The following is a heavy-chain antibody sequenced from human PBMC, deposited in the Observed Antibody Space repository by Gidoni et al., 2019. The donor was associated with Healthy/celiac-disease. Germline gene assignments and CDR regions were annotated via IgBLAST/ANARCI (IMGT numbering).Heavy chain of an antibody. CDR1: GFTFSSSG. Sequence: QVQLVESGGGVVQPGRSLRLSCAASGFTFSSSGIHWGRQAPGKGLAGVAVIPYDGSNKYYADSVKGRFTISRDNSKNTLYLQMNSLRAEDTAVYYCAKGWGVRITMVREPDPFDYWGQGTLVTVSS. CDR3: AKGWGVRITMVREPDPFDY. CDR2: IPYDGSNK. V-gene: IGHV3-30*18. J-gene: IGHJ4*02. D-gene: IGHD3-10*01.